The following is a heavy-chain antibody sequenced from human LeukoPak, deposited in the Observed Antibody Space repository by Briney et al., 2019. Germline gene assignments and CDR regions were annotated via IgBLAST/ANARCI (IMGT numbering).Heavy chain of an antibody. J-gene: IGHJ5*02. CDR3: ARLVGVATSNNWFDP. D-gene: IGHD5-12*01. Sequence: SETLSLTCTVSGVSISSYCWSWVRQPPGKGLEWVGYIYYSGSTNYNPSLKSRVTISVDTSKNQFSLKLSSVTAADTAVYYCARLVGVATSNNWFDPWGQGTLVAVSS. CDR1: GVSISSYC. CDR2: IYYSGST. V-gene: IGHV4-59*08.